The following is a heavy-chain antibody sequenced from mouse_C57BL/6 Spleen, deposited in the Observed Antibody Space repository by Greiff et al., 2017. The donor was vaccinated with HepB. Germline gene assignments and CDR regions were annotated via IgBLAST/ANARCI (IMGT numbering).Heavy chain of an antibody. J-gene: IGHJ3*01. V-gene: IGHV5-6*01. CDR3: ARLHGTSFAY. CDR1: GFTFSSYG. CDR2: ISSGGSYT. Sequence: EVQLVESGGDLGKPGGSLKLSCAASGFTFSSYGMSWVRQTPDKRLEWVATISSGGSYTYYPDSVKGRFTISRDNAKNTLYLQMSSLKSEDTAMYYCARLHGTSFAYWGQGTLVTVSA. D-gene: IGHD1-1*01.